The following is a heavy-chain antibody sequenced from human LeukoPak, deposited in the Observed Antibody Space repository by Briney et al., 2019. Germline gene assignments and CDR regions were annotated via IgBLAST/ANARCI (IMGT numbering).Heavy chain of an antibody. D-gene: IGHD6-19*01. CDR3: ARGSTGWPYYLDY. CDR2: IDESGGST. J-gene: IGHJ4*02. V-gene: IGHV3-23*01. CDR1: GFTFSDHY. Sequence: GGSLRLSCAASGFTFSDHYMDWVRQAPGKGLEWVSSIDESGGSTYYADSVKGQFTISRDNSQSSLYLEMNSLRAVDTAVYYCARGSTGWPYYLDYWGQGTLVTVSS.